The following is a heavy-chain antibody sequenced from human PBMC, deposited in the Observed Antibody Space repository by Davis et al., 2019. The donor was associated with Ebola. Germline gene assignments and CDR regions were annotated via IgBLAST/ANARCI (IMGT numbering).Heavy chain of an antibody. J-gene: IGHJ4*02. CDR3: ARRRLSFEAIDY. V-gene: IGHV4-39*01. CDR2: IYYRGTT. Sequence: SETLSLTCTVSGGSIGSNNYYWGWIRQPPGKGLEWIGSIYYRGTTYYTPSLKSRVTISVDTSKNQFSLKLNSVSAADTAVYYCARRRLSFEAIDYWGQGTLVTVSS. CDR1: GGSIGSNNYY. D-gene: IGHD1-26*01.